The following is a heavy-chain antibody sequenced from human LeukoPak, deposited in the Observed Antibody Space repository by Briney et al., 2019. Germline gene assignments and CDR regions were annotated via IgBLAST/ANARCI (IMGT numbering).Heavy chain of an antibody. CDR3: ARSIGSYYTMDV. D-gene: IGHD3-22*01. CDR1: GFTLSDYY. CDR2: ISGSGSDL. J-gene: IGHJ6*02. V-gene: IGHV3-11*01. Sequence: GGSLRLSCVACGFTLSDYYMNWIRQAPGRGLEWVSYISGSGSDLYYADSVKGRFTISRDNAKNSLYLQMNSLRAEDTAVYYCARSIGSYYTMDVWGQGPTVTVSS.